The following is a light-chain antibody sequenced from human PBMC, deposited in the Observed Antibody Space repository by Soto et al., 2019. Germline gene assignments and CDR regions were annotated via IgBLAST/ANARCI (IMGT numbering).Light chain of an antibody. Sequence: EIVLTQSPGTLSLSPGERATLSCRASQSVSNTQLAWYQQKPGQAPRLLIYGASGRATGIPDRFSGSGSGTDFTLSISRLETEDFAVYYCQRYGRSPLTFGGGTKVEIK. J-gene: IGKJ4*01. CDR3: QRYGRSPLT. CDR2: GAS. CDR1: QSVSNTQ. V-gene: IGKV3-20*01.